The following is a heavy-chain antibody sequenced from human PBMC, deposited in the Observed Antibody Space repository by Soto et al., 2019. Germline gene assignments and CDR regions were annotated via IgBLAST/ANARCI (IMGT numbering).Heavy chain of an antibody. D-gene: IGHD1-26*01. V-gene: IGHV3-30*18. CDR2: TSYDGNNK. CDR3: AKGGGSARDFDY. CDR1: GFTFGNYG. Sequence: GGSLRLSCTGSGFTFGNYGMHWVRQAPGKGLEWVASTSYDGNNKYYADSLKGRFTISRDNSKKMVYLQMTSLGPEDTAVYYCAKGGGSARDFDYWGQGAMVTVXS. J-gene: IGHJ4*02.